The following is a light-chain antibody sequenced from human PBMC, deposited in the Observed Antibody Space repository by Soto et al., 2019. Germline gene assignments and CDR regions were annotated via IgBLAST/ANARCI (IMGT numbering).Light chain of an antibody. Sequence: QSALTQPASVSGSPGQSITISCTGTSSDVGGYNYVSWYQQHPGKAPKLMIYEVSTRPSGVSNRFSGSKSGNTASLTISGLQAEVEADYYCSSYTSSSTLLVFGGGTKLTVL. J-gene: IGLJ2*01. CDR2: EVS. CDR1: SSDVGGYNY. CDR3: SSYTSSSTLLV. V-gene: IGLV2-14*01.